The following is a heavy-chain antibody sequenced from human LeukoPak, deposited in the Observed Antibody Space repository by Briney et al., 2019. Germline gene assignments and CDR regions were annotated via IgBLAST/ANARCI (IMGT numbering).Heavy chain of an antibody. CDR2: IDNRGTS. J-gene: IGHJ4*02. V-gene: IGHV4-59*01. D-gene: IGHD2/OR15-2a*01. CDR1: DGSISSYD. CDR3: ARGRIWLDY. Sequence: PSETLSLTCTVSDGSISSYDWSWIRQPSGKGLEWIGYIDNRGTSNYNPSLRSRVTISVDMSKNQFSLELNSVTAADTAVYYCARGRIWLDYWGQGTLVTVSS.